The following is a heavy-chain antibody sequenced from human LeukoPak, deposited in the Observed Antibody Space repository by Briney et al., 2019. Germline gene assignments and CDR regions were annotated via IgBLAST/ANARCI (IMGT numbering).Heavy chain of an antibody. J-gene: IGHJ3*02. CDR3: AKEIVLAAAGPLNDAFDI. CDR1: GFTFSSYA. D-gene: IGHD6-13*01. Sequence: GGSLRLSCAASGFTFSSYAVSWVRQAPGKGLEWVSAISGSGGSTYYADSVKGRFTISRDNSKNTLYLQMNSLRAEDTAVYYCAKEIVLAAAGPLNDAFDIWGQGKMVTVSS. CDR2: ISGSGGST. V-gene: IGHV3-23*01.